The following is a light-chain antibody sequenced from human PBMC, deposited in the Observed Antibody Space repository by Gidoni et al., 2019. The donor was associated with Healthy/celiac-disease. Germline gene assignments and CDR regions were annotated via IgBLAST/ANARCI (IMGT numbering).Light chain of an antibody. V-gene: IGKV3-15*01. CDR1: QSVSSN. J-gene: IGKJ1*01. CDR3: QQYNNGWVT. Sequence: EIVMTQSPATLSVSPRERATLSCRASQSVSSNLAWYQQKPGQAPRLLIYGASTRATGIPARFSGSGSGTEFTLTISSLQSEDFAVYYCQQYNNGWVTFGQGTKVEIK. CDR2: GAS.